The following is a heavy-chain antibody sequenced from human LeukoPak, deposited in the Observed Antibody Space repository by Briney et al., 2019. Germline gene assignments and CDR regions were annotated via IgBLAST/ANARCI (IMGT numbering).Heavy chain of an antibody. CDR3: AKGTNYYGPRQTDY. CDR2: ISGSGGST. J-gene: IGHJ4*02. D-gene: IGHD3-10*01. Sequence: GGSLRLSCAASGFTFSSYAMSWVRQAPGKGLEWVSAISGSGGSTYYADPVKGRFTISRDNSKNTLYLQMNSLRAEDTAVYYCAKGTNYYGPRQTDYWGQGTLVTVSS. CDR1: GFTFSSYA. V-gene: IGHV3-23*01.